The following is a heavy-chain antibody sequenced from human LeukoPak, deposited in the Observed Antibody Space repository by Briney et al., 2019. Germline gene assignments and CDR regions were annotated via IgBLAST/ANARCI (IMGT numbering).Heavy chain of an antibody. CDR3: ARAPGGIAAAGPRLWFDP. V-gene: IGHV1-46*01. D-gene: IGHD6-13*01. Sequence: GASVKVSCKASGYTFTSYYMHWVRQAPGQGLEWMGIINPSGGSTSYAQKFQGRVTMTRDMSTSTVYMELSSLRSEDTAVYYCARAPGGIAAAGPRLWFDPWGHGTLVTVSS. CDR2: INPSGGST. CDR1: GYTFTSYY. J-gene: IGHJ5*02.